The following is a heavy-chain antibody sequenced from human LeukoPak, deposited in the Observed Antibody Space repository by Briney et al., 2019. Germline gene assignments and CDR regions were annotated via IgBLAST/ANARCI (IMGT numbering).Heavy chain of an antibody. CDR2: IIHSGRT. V-gene: IGHV4-34*12. J-gene: IGHJ4*02. Sequence: SETLSLTCGVYGGPFSGYYWTWIRQSPGMGLEWIGEIIHSGRTNYNPSLTSRVSISVDTSKNQFSLELSSVTAADTAVYYCASEDTSGSLHPNWGQGTLVTVSS. D-gene: IGHD1-26*01. CDR3: ASEDTSGSLHPN. CDR1: GGPFSGYY.